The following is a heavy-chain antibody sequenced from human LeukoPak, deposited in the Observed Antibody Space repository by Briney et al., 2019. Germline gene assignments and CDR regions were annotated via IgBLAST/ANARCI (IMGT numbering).Heavy chain of an antibody. D-gene: IGHD3-22*01. CDR1: GFIFSSYS. CDR3: ARGAYYYED. Sequence: GSLRLSCAASGFIFSSYSMNWVRQAPGKGLEWVSYISSSSSTIYYADSVKGRFTISRDNAKNSLYLQMNSLRAEDTAVYYCARGAYYYEDWGQGTLVTVSS. CDR2: ISSSSSTI. V-gene: IGHV3-48*01. J-gene: IGHJ4*02.